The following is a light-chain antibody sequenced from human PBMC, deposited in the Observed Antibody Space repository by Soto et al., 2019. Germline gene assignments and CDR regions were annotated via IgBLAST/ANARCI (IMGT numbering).Light chain of an antibody. CDR1: QTISSW. V-gene: IGKV1-5*03. CDR3: QHYNSYPWT. Sequence: DIQLTQSPSTLSASVGDSVIVTCRASQTISSWLAWYQQKPGKAPKLLIYKASSLESGVPSRFSGYGSGTEFTLTISSLQPDDFATYYCQHYNSYPWTFGQGTKVDIK. J-gene: IGKJ1*01. CDR2: KAS.